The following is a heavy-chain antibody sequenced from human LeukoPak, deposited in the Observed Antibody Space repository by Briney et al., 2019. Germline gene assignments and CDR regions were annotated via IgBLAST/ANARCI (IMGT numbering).Heavy chain of an antibody. J-gene: IGHJ5*02. CDR1: AGSISSSSYY. CDR2: IYYSGST. CDR3: ARPSSRWSNWFDP. D-gene: IGHD6-19*01. V-gene: IGHV4-39*01. Sequence: SETLSLTCTVSAGSISSSSYYWCWIRQPPGKGLEWIGSIYYSGSTYYNPSLKSRVTISVDTSKNQFSLKLSSVTAADTAVYYCARPSSRWSNWFDPWGQGTLVTVSS.